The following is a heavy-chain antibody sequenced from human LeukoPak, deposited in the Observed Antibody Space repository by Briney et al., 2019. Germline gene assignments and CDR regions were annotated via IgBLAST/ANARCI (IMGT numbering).Heavy chain of an antibody. CDR2: IIPIFGTA. Sequence: GASVKVSCKASGGTFSSYAISWVRQAPGQGLEWMGRIIPIFGTANYAQKFQGRVTITTDEPTSTACMELSSLRSEDTAVYYCARANDPLNCGGDCYFDYWGQGTLVTVSS. CDR1: GGTFSSYA. J-gene: IGHJ4*02. V-gene: IGHV1-69*05. D-gene: IGHD2-21*02. CDR3: ARANDPLNCGGDCYFDY.